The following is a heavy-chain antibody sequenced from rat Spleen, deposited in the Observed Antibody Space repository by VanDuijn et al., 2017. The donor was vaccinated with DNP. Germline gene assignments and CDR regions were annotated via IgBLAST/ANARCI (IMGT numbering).Heavy chain of an antibody. CDR1: GFTFSNYY. D-gene: IGHD1-12*02. CDR2: ISTGGGNT. V-gene: IGHV5S11*01. J-gene: IGHJ3*01. CDR3: ARHYDGSWSWFAY. Sequence: EVQLVESGGGLVQPGRSMKLSCAASGFTFSNYYMAWVRQAPTKGLEWVASISTGGGNTYYLDSVKGRFTISRDNAKSTLYLQMDSLRSEETATYYCARHYDGSWSWFAYWGQGTLVTVSS.